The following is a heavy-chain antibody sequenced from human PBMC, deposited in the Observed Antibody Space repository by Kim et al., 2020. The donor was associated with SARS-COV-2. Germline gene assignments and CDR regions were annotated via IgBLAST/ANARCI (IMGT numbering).Heavy chain of an antibody. V-gene: IGHV6-1*01. D-gene: IGHD6-13*01. J-gene: IGHJ4*02. CDR3: ARDLVGVAAAGANFDY. Sequence: SVKSRITINPDTSKNQFSLQLNSVTPEDTAVYYCARDLVGVAAAGANFDYWGQGTLVTVSS.